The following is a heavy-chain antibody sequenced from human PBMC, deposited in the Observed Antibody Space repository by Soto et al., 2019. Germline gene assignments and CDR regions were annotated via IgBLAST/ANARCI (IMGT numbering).Heavy chain of an antibody. CDR3: ARGAEWFGGRMDV. V-gene: IGHV4-59*01. D-gene: IGHD3-10*01. CDR2: IYYNGRT. CDR1: GGSISSYY. Sequence: QVQLQESGPGLVKPSETLSLTCTVSGGSISSYYLTWIRQPPGKGLEWVGYIYYNGRTTYNPSLKGRVTISLDTAKNQFSLNLSSVTAADTAVYDCARGAEWFGGRMDVWGQGTTVTVSS. J-gene: IGHJ6*02.